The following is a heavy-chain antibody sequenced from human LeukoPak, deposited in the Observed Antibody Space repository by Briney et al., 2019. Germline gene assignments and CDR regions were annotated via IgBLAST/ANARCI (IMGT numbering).Heavy chain of an antibody. CDR2: INHSGST. CDR3: ARLSYSSSWYVRGLIDY. CDR1: GGSFSGYY. J-gene: IGHJ4*02. V-gene: IGHV4-34*01. D-gene: IGHD6-13*01. Sequence: SETLSLTCAVYGGSFSGYYWSWIRQPPGKGLEWIGEINHSGSTNYNPSLKSRVTISVDTSKNQFSLKLSSVTAADTAVYYCARLSYSSSWYVRGLIDYWGQGTLVTVSS.